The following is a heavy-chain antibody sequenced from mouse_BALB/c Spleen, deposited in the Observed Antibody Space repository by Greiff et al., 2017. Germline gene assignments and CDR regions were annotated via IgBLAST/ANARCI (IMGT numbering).Heavy chain of an antibody. D-gene: IGHD2-14*01. CDR1: GFTFSSYG. Sequence: EVKLMESGGGLVQPGGSLKLSCAASGFTFSSYGMSWVRQTPDKRLELVATINSNGGSTYYPDSVKGRFTISRDNAKNTLYLQMSSLKSEDTAMYYCARRGYEGAMDYWGQGTSVTVSS. V-gene: IGHV5-6-3*01. CDR3: ARRGYEGAMDY. J-gene: IGHJ4*01. CDR2: INSNGGST.